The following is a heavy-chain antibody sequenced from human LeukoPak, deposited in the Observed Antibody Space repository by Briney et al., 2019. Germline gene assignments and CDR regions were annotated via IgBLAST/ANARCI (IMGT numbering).Heavy chain of an antibody. CDR3: ASRGYSSGWYYYYYYMLV. Sequence: PSETLSLTCAVSGYSISSGYYWCGIRQPPGKGLEWIGSIYHSGSTYYNPSLKSRVTISVDTSKNQFSLKLSSVTAADTAVYYCASRGYSSGWYYYYYYMLVWPKEPTVTVSS. CDR2: IYHSGST. V-gene: IGHV4-38-2*01. J-gene: IGHJ6*03. CDR1: GYSISSGYY. D-gene: IGHD6-19*01.